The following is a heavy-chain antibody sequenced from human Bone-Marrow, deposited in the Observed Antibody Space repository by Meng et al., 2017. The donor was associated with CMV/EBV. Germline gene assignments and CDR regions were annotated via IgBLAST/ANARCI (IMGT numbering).Heavy chain of an antibody. V-gene: IGHV3-30-3*01. J-gene: IGHJ4*02. CDR2: ISYDGSNK. CDR3: ARDRSYDSSGYPYY. Sequence: QGQLVESGGGVVQPGRSLRLSCAASGFTFSSYAMHWVRQAPGKGLEWVAVISYDGSNKYYADSVKGRFTISRDNSKNTLYLQMNSLRAEDTAVYYCARDRSYDSSGYPYYWGQGTLVTGSS. CDR1: GFTFSSYA. D-gene: IGHD3-22*01.